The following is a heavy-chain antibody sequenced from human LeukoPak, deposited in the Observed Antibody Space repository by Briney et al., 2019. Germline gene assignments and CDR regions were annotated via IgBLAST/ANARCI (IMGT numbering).Heavy chain of an antibody. D-gene: IGHD2-15*01. Sequence: GGSLRLSCAASGFTFSSYAMSWVRQAPGKGLQWVSSISSGSSNIYYADSVKGRFTISRDNGKNSLYLQMNSLRAEDTAVYYCARVLRYCSGGNCYSGGLGYMDVWGKGTTVTISS. CDR3: ARVLRYCSGGNCYSGGLGYMDV. J-gene: IGHJ6*03. CDR2: ISSGSSNI. CDR1: GFTFSSYA. V-gene: IGHV3-21*04.